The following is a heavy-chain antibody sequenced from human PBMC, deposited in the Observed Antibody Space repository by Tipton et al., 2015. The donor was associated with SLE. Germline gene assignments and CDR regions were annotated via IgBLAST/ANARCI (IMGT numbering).Heavy chain of an antibody. CDR1: GFTFSSYA. Sequence: SLRLSCAASGFTFSSYAMSWVRQAPGKGLEWVSNISGSGGITYYADSVKGRFTISRDNSKNTLYLQMNSLRADDTAVYYCATEGIAAALGAFDIWGQGTMVTVSS. CDR3: ATEGIAAALGAFDI. J-gene: IGHJ3*02. CDR2: ISGSGGIT. V-gene: IGHV3-23*01. D-gene: IGHD6-13*01.